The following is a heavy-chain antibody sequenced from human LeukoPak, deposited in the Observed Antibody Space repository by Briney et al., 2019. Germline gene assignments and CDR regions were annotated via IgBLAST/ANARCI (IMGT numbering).Heavy chain of an antibody. CDR1: GFTFSSYW. D-gene: IGHD3-22*01. J-gene: IGHJ4*02. Sequence: PGGSLRLSCAASGFTFSSYWMHWVRQAPGKGLVWVSRINSDGSSTSYADSVKGRLTISRDNAKNTLYLQMNSLRAEDTAVYYCARVDYYDSSGYSNWGQGTLVTVSS. CDR3: ARVDYYDSSGYSN. V-gene: IGHV3-74*01. CDR2: INSDGSST.